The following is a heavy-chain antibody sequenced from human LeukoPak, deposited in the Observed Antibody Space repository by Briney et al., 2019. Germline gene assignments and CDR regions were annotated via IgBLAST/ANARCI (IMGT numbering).Heavy chain of an antibody. Sequence: GGSLRLSCAASGFTFRTYEMNWVRQAPGKGLEWVSYISSSGSTIYYADSVKSRITISRDDAKNSLYLQMNSLRAEDTAVYYCARRHTYGYGLDYWGRGTLVTVSS. CDR2: ISSSGSTI. J-gene: IGHJ4*02. CDR3: ARRHTYGYGLDY. V-gene: IGHV3-48*03. D-gene: IGHD5-18*01. CDR1: GFTFRTYE.